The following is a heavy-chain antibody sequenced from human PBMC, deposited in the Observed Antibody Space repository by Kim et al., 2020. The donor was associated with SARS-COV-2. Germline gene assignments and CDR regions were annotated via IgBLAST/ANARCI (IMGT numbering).Heavy chain of an antibody. CDR2: LSGVGSST. CDR3: AKEEPHFEY. V-gene: IGHV3-23*01. Sequence: WGSLRLSCAAYGFTFDRYAMAWVRQAPGKGLQWISALSGVGSSTFYADSVKGRFTISRDNSRNTLYLQMNGLRAEDTAVYYCAKEEPHFEYWGQGTLVTV. J-gene: IGHJ4*02. CDR1: GFTFDRYA.